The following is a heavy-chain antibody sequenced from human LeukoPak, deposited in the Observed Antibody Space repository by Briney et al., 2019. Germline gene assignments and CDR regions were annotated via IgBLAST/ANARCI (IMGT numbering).Heavy chain of an antibody. D-gene: IGHD3-22*01. V-gene: IGHV4-39*01. Sequence: SETLSLTCTVSGGSISSSSYYWGWIRQPPGKGLEWIGSIYYSGSTYYNPSLKSRVTISVDTSTNQFSLKLSSVTAADTAVYYCARHAADYYDSSGYHDYWGQGTLVTVSS. J-gene: IGHJ4*02. CDR2: IYYSGST. CDR3: ARHAADYYDSSGYHDY. CDR1: GGSISSSSYY.